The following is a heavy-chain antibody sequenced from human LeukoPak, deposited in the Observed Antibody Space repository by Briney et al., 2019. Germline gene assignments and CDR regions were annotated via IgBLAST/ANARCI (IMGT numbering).Heavy chain of an antibody. V-gene: IGHV1-8*01. CDR3: ARGSVAAYYYYYMDV. J-gene: IGHJ6*03. D-gene: IGHD6-19*01. Sequence: GASVKVSCKASGYTSTSYDINWVRQATGQGLEWMGWMNPNSGNTGYAQKFQGRVTMTRNTSISTAYMELSSLRSEDTAVYYCARGSVAAYYYYYMDVWGKGTTVTVSS. CDR2: MNPNSGNT. CDR1: GYTSTSYD.